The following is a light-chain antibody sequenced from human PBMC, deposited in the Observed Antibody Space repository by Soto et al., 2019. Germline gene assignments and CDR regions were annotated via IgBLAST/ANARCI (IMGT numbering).Light chain of an antibody. CDR2: EVT. V-gene: IGLV2-8*01. CDR1: SSDVGGYNF. CDR3: SSYAATNNYV. Sequence: SVLPHPPSASGSPGQSVTISFTGTSSDVGGYNFVSWYQQHPGKAPQLIIYEVTKRPSGVPDRFSGSKSGNTASLTVSGLQTEDEADYYCSSYAATNNYVFGSGTKVTVL. J-gene: IGLJ1*01.